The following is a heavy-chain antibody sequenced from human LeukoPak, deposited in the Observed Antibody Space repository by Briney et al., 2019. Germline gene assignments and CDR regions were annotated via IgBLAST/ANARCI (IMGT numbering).Heavy chain of an antibody. J-gene: IGHJ6*04. V-gene: IGHV3-30*04. Sequence: GRSLRLSCAASGFTFSSYAMHWVRQAPGKGLEWVAVISYDGSNKYYADSVKGRFTISRDNSKNTLYPQMNSLRAEDTAVYYCARAYSSGWSGANYYYGMDVWGKGTTVTVSS. CDR3: ARAYSSGWSGANYYYGMDV. CDR2: ISYDGSNK. CDR1: GFTFSSYA. D-gene: IGHD6-19*01.